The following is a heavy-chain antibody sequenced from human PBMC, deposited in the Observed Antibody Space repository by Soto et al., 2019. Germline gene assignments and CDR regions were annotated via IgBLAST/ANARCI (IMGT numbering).Heavy chain of an antibody. J-gene: IGHJ6*02. CDR2: INYLGST. D-gene: IGHD2-15*01. CDR3: ARGGYCSGGSCPPVHYYYYYGMDV. Sequence: SETLSLTCTVSGGSISSSSSYWGWIRQPPGKGLEGVGSINYLGSTNYNPSLKSRVTISVDTSKNQFSLKLSSVTAADTAVYYCARGGYCSGGSCPPVHYYYYYGMDVWGQGTTVTVSS. V-gene: IGHV4-39*07. CDR1: GGSISSSSSY.